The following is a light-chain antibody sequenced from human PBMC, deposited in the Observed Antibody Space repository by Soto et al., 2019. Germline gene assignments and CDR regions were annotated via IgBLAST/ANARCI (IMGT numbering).Light chain of an antibody. CDR2: GAS. J-gene: IGKJ4*01. CDR1: QSVNRY. Sequence: EIVLTQSPATLSLSPGERATLSCWASQSVNRYLVWYQQKPGQAPRLLIYGASNGAAGIPARFSGTGSGTDFTLTISSLEPDDFAVYYCQQRYNWPLTFGGGTKVDIK. CDR3: QQRYNWPLT. V-gene: IGKV3-11*01.